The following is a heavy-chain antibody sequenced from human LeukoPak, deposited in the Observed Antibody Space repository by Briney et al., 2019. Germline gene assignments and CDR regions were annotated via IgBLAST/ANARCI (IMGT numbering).Heavy chain of an antibody. J-gene: IGHJ4*02. CDR3: ARVEWVAATQNYYFDY. CDR1: GFTFDDYA. D-gene: IGHD2-15*01. CDR2: ISWNSGSI. V-gene: IGHV3-9*01. Sequence: GGSLRLSCAASGFTFDDYAMHWVRQAPGKGLEWVSGISWNSGSIGYADSVKGRFTISRDNAKNSLYLQMNNLGAEDTAVYYCARVEWVAATQNYYFDYWGQGTLVTVSS.